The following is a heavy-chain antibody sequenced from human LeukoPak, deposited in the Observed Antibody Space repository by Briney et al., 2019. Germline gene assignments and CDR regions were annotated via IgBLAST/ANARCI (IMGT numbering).Heavy chain of an antibody. V-gene: IGHV3-33*01. J-gene: IGHJ4*02. CDR3: ARANWNGDYFDY. CDR1: GFTFSSYG. Sequence: GGSLRLSCAASGFTFSSYGMHWVRQAPGKGLEWVAVIWYDGSNKYYAGSVKGRFTISRDNSKNTLYLQMNSLRAEDTAVYYCARANWNGDYFDYWGQGTLVTVSS. CDR2: IWYDGSNK. D-gene: IGHD1-1*01.